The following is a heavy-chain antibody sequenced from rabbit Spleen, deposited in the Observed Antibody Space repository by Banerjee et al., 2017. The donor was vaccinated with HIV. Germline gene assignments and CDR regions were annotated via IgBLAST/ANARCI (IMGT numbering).Heavy chain of an antibody. CDR2: IGTGFGDT. V-gene: IGHV1S40*01. CDR3: ARDLVGVIGWNFYL. CDR1: GFSFSSGYD. D-gene: IGHD1-1*01. Sequence: QQVVESGGGLVKPGASLTLTCTASGFSFSSGYDMCWVRQAPGKGLEWIACIGTGFGDTYYANWAKGRFTISRTSSTTVTLRMTSLTAADRATYFCARDLVGVIGWNFYLWGPGTLVTVS. J-gene: IGHJ4*01.